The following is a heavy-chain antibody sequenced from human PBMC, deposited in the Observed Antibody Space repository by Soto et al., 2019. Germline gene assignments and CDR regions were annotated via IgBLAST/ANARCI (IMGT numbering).Heavy chain of an antibody. D-gene: IGHD2-21*01. V-gene: IGHV1-18*01. CDR2: ISAYNGNT. Sequence: ASVKVSCKASGYTFISHSITWVRQAPGQGLEWMGRISAYNGNTNYAQKFQGRVTMTTDTSTSTAYMELRSLRSDDTAVYYCASGAFCGVAPVCRDMAVWGRGTTVTVSS. CDR3: ASGAFCGVAPVCRDMAV. J-gene: IGHJ6*02. CDR1: GYTFISHS.